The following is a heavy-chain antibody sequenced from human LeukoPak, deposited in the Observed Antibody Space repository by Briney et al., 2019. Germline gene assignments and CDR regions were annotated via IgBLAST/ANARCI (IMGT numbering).Heavy chain of an antibody. CDR2: ISGSGGST. CDR3: AKDYCSGSSCYSGLDY. Sequence: GGSLRLSCAASGFTFSSYAMSWVRQAPGKGLEWDSTISGSGGSTYYADSVKGRFTISRDNSKNTLYLQMNGLRAEDTALYSCAKDYCSGSSCYSGLDYWGQGTLVTVSS. J-gene: IGHJ4*02. V-gene: IGHV3-23*01. CDR1: GFTFSSYA. D-gene: IGHD2-15*01.